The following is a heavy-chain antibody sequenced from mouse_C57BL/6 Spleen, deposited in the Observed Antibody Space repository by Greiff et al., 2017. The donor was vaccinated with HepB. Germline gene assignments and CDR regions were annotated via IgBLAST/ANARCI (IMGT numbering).Heavy chain of an antibody. Sequence: EVQGVESGGGLVKPGGSLKLSCAASGFTFSSYAMSWVRQTPEKRLEWVATISDGGSYTYYPDNVKGRFTISRDNAKNNLYLQMSHLKSEDTAMYYCARSITTVGATDYFDYGGQGTTRTVSS. CDR1: GFTFSSYA. J-gene: IGHJ2*01. D-gene: IGHD1-1*01. CDR2: ISDGGSYT. V-gene: IGHV5-4*01. CDR3: ARSITTVGATDYFDY.